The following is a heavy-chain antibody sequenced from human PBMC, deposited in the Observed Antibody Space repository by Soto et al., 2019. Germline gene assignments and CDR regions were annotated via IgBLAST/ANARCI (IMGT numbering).Heavy chain of an antibody. D-gene: IGHD3-3*01. CDR3: GRVRRLGGNYDFWSGRPDYYGMDV. Sequence: ASVKVSCKASGYTFTGYYMHWVRQAPGQGLEWMGWINPNSGGTNYAQKFQGWVTMTRDTSISTAYMELSRLRSDDTAVYYCGRVRRLGGNYDFWSGRPDYYGMDVWGQGTTVTVSS. V-gene: IGHV1-2*04. J-gene: IGHJ6*02. CDR1: GYTFTGYY. CDR2: INPNSGGT.